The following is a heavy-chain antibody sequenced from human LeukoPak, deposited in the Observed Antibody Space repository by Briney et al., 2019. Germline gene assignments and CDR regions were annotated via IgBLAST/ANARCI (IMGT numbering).Heavy chain of an antibody. CDR3: ARVDYGDTIDY. V-gene: IGHV1-18*04. J-gene: IGHJ4*02. CDR2: ISAYNGNT. Sequence: ASVKVSCKASGYTFTGYYMHWVRQAPGQGLEWMGWISAYNGNTNYAQKLQGRVTMTTDTSTSTAYMELRSLRSDDTAVYYCARVDYGDTIDYWGQGTLVTVSS. CDR1: GYTFTGYY. D-gene: IGHD4-17*01.